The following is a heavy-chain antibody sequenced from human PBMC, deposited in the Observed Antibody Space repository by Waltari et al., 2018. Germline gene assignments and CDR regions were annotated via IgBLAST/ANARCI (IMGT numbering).Heavy chain of an antibody. CDR3: ATEGGLAAGTGDY. D-gene: IGHD6-13*01. V-gene: IGHV1-69-2*01. CDR2: VDPEDGET. CDR1: GYTFTDYY. J-gene: IGHJ4*02. Sequence: EVQLVQSGAEVKKPGATVKISCKASGYTFTDYYMHWVQQAPGKGLEWMGRVDPEDGETIYAERLQGGVTVTSDTSTDTAYRELSSLRSEDTAVYYCATEGGLAAGTGDYWGQGTLVTVSS.